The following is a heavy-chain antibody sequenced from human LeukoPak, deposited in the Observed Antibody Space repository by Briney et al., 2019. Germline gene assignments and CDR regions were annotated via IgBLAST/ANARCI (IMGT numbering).Heavy chain of an antibody. CDR2: IYYSGST. J-gene: IGHJ5*02. CDR3: ATLWAAAGPGWFDP. Sequence: SGPRSLPCTVSGGSISSSSYYWGWSRQPPGQGQEWIGSIYYSGSTYYNPSLKSRVTISVDTSKNQFSLKLSSVTAADTAVYYCATLWAAAGPGWFDPWGQGTLVTVSS. D-gene: IGHD6-13*01. V-gene: IGHV4-39*07. CDR1: GGSISSSSYY.